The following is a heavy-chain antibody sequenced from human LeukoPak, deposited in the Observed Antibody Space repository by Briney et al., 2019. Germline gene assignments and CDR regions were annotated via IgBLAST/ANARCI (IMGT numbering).Heavy chain of an antibody. Sequence: TLSLTCTASGGSISGAGYYWSWVRQRPGKGLDCIIYISYTTNTFYNPSLKSRVTISLNTSKNQFSLRLTSVTAADTPVHYCARAPGGYSYALHWYFDLWGRGTLVTVSS. CDR3: ARAPGGYSYALHWYFDL. CDR2: ISYTTNT. J-gene: IGHJ2*01. CDR1: GGSISGAGYY. D-gene: IGHD5-18*01. V-gene: IGHV4-31*03.